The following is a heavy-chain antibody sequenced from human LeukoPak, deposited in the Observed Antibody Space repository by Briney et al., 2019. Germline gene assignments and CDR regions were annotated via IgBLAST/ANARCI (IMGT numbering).Heavy chain of an antibody. Sequence: ASVKVSFKASVYTFTRYDSHWVRQATGQGLAWMGWRNPNSGNTGYAQKFQGRVTMTRNTYISTAYMELSGLRSEDTAVYYCARGESYYGSGSYYNWFDPWGQGTLVTVSS. V-gene: IGHV1-8*01. CDR1: VYTFTRYD. D-gene: IGHD3-10*01. CDR3: ARGESYYGSGSYYNWFDP. J-gene: IGHJ5*02. CDR2: RNPNSGNT.